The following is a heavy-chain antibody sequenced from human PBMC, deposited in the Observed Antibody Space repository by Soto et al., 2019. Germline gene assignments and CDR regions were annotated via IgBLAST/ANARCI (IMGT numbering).Heavy chain of an antibody. CDR1: GGSFSGYS. CDR2: INHSGRT. J-gene: IGHJ3*02. Sequence: SETLSLTCVVSGGSFSGYSWSWIRQPPGKGLEWIGEINHSGRTKYNPSLKSRVTTSVDTSKNQFSLKLNSVTAADTAVYYCASPNDAFAIWGHGTMGTVSS. V-gene: IGHV4-34*01. CDR3: ASPNDAFAI.